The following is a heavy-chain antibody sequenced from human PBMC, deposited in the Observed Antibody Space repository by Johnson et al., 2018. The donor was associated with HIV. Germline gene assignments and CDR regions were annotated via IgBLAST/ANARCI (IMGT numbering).Heavy chain of an antibody. CDR3: AKFRLAAAGVRDS. Sequence: VQLVESGGRLVQPGGSLRLSCAASGFSFSTYWMHWVRRVPGKGLVWVSRIDTEGSGTTYADSVKGRFTISRDNAKNTVYLQMNSLRAEDTALYYCAKFRLAAAGVRDSWGQGTMVTVSS. CDR2: IDTEGSGT. D-gene: IGHD6-13*01. CDR1: GFSFSTYW. J-gene: IGHJ3*02. V-gene: IGHV3-74*03.